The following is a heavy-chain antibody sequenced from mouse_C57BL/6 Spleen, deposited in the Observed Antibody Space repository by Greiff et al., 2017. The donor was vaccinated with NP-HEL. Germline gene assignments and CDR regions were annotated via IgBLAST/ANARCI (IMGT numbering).Heavy chain of an antibody. D-gene: IGHD2-4*01. V-gene: IGHV1-80*01. J-gene: IGHJ2*01. Sequence: QVQLQQSGAELVKPGASVKISCKASGYAFSSYWMNWVKQRPGKGLEWIGQIYPGDGDTNYNGKFKGKATLTADKSSSTAYMQLSSLTSEDSAVYFCARSKDYDGYYFDYWGQGTTLTVSS. CDR3: ARSKDYDGYYFDY. CDR2: IYPGDGDT. CDR1: GYAFSSYW.